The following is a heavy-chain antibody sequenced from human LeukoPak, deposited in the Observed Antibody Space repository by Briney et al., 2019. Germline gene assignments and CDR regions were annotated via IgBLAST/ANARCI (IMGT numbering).Heavy chain of an antibody. CDR2: ISSNGGST. CDR1: GFTFSSYA. Sequence: GGSLRLSCAASGFTFSSYAMHWVRQAPGKGPEYVSAISSNGGSTYYANSVKGRFTISRDNSKNTLYLQMGSLRAEDMAVYYCARVRRRYSRSFWYYFDYWGKGPLVTVSS. V-gene: IGHV3-64*01. J-gene: IGHJ4*02. D-gene: IGHD6-13*01. CDR3: ARVRRRYSRSFWYYFDY.